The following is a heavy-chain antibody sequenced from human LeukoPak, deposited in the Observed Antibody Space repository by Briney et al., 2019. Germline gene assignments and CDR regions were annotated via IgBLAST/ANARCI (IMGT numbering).Heavy chain of an antibody. D-gene: IGHD4-17*01. V-gene: IGHV4-61*09. CDR1: GDSLTSGSRY. Sequence: SQTLSLTCTVSGDSLTSGSRYWSWIRQPAGKGLEWIGHFYSSTRTTYNPSLGSRVTISGDTAKNQFSLKLDPVTAADTAVYFCARCMSELDYGDYAYYYHMDVWGKGTTVTVSS. CDR3: ARCMSELDYGDYAYYYHMDV. CDR2: FYSSTRT. J-gene: IGHJ6*04.